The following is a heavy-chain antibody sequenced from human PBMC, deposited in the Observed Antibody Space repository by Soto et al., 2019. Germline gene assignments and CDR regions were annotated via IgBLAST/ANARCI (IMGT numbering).Heavy chain of an antibody. J-gene: IGHJ4*02. D-gene: IGHD6-19*01. CDR1: GFTFSSYS. CDR2: ISSSSSYI. V-gene: IGHV3-21*01. CDR3: ARGSSGWGGIDY. Sequence: EVQLVESGGGLVKPGGSLRLSCAASGFTFSSYSMNWVRQAPGKGLEWVSSISSSSSYIYYADSVKGRFTISRDNAKNSLYLQMNSLRAEDTAVYYCARGSSGWGGIDYWAREPWSPSPQ.